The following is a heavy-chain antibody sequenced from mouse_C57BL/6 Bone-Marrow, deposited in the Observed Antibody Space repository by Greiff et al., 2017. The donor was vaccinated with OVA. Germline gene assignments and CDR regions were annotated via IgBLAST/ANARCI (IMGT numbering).Heavy chain of an antibody. Sequence: EVMLVESGGGLVKPGGSLKLSCAASGFTFSSYAMSWVRQTPEKRLEWVATISDGGSYTYYPDNVKGRFTITRDNAKNTLYLQMSHLKSEDTAMYYCARDRYWGFDYWGQGTTLTVSS. V-gene: IGHV5-4*01. CDR1: GFTFSSYA. CDR2: ISDGGSYT. CDR3: ARDRYWGFDY. J-gene: IGHJ2*01.